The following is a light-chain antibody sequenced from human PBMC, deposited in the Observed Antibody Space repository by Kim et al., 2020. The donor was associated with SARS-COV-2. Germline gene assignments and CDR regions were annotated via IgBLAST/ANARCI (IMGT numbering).Light chain of an antibody. CDR1: QGISSY. CDR2: AAS. V-gene: IGKV1-8*01. J-gene: IGKJ1*01. CDR3: QQYYSYPRT. Sequence: AIRMTQSPSSLSASTGDRVTITCRASQGISSYLAWYQQKPGKAPKLLIYAASTLQSGVPSRFSGSGSGTDFTLTISCLQSEDFATYYGQQYYSYPRTFGQGTQVDIK.